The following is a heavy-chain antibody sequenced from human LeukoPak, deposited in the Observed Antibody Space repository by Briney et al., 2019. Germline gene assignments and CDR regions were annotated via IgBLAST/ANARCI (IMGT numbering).Heavy chain of an antibody. D-gene: IGHD3-22*01. CDR2: ISGSGGST. J-gene: IGHJ4*02. CDR1: RFTFSSYA. V-gene: IGHV3-23*01. CDR3: AKDMYYYDSSGYYTLGDY. Sequence: PGGSLRLSCAASRFTFSSYAMSWVRQAPGKGLEWVSAISGSGGSTFYADSVKGRFTISRDNSKNTLYLQMNSLRAEDTAVYYCAKDMYYYDSSGYYTLGDYWGQGTLVTVSS.